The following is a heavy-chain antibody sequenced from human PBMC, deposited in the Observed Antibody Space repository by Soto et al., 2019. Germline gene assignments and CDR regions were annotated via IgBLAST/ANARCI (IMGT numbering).Heavy chain of an antibody. D-gene: IGHD3-10*01. J-gene: IGHJ5*01. Sequence: ASVKLSCKASGYSFTTSAIHWVRQAPGQRFEWMGWINAANGYPKYSQKLQGRITITSDTSASTAYMELNSLTSEDTAVYYCARSSSGGNLFDFWGRGTFVTVSA. CDR1: GYSFTTSA. V-gene: IGHV1-3*01. CDR3: ARSSSGGNLFDF. CDR2: INAANGYP.